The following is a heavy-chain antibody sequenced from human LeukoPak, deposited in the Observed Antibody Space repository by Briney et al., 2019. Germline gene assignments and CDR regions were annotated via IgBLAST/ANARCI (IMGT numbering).Heavy chain of an antibody. J-gene: IGHJ3*02. V-gene: IGHV3-74*01. CDR2: IDANAKTT. CDR1: GFTFSNYW. CDR3: LTVVETTIAAFDI. D-gene: IGHD1-26*01. Sequence: GGSLRLSCAASGFTFSNYWLHWVRQAPGKGLVWVSRIDANAKTTSYADSVKGRFTISTDNAKKTLYLQMNSLRVEDTAVYYCLTVVETTIAAFDICGQGTMVTVSS.